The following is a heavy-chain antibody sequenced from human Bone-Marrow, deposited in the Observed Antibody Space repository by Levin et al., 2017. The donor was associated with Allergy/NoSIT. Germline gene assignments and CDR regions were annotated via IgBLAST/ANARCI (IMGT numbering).Heavy chain of an antibody. Sequence: SETLSLTCIVSGASISSGGNYWSWIRQHPGKGLEWIAFIYYTGTSGHNPSLQSRVTISVDTAKNQFSLRLTSVTAADTAVYYCAGSGRVTGQFYYWGHGTLVTVSS. V-gene: IGHV4-31*03. CDR1: GASISSGGNY. J-gene: IGHJ4*01. CDR3: AGSGRVTGQFYY. CDR2: IYYTGTS. D-gene: IGHD2-21*02.